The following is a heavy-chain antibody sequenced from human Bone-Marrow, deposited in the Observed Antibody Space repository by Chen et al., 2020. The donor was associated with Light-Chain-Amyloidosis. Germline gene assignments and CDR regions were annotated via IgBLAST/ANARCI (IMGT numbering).Heavy chain of an antibody. CDR1: GFAFSSYA. J-gene: IGHJ3*02. D-gene: IGHD3-9*01. Sequence: EVQLVESGGGLLQRGGSLRLSCAASGFAFSSYAMSWVRQAPGKGLGGVSTISGRGGSSYYGDSVNGRLTISRDKSKNALFLQMNSLRAEDTAVYYCAKDISYDDILPGYPADAFDIWGQGTMVTVSS. CDR2: ISGRGGSS. V-gene: IGHV3-23*04. CDR3: AKDISYDDILPGYPADAFDI.